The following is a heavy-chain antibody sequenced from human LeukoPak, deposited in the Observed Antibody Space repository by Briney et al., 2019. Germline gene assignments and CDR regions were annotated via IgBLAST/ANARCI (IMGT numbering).Heavy chain of an antibody. CDR2: IIPIFGTA. J-gene: IGHJ4*02. Sequence: SVKVSCKASGDTFSSYAISWVRQAPGQGHVWMGGIIPIFGTANYAQKFQGRVTITADESTSTAYMELSSLRSEDTAVYYCARTAEGHFLTGYYYDYWGQGTLVTVPS. CDR3: ARTAEGHFLTGYYYDY. CDR1: GDTFSSYA. V-gene: IGHV1-69*01. D-gene: IGHD3/OR15-3a*01.